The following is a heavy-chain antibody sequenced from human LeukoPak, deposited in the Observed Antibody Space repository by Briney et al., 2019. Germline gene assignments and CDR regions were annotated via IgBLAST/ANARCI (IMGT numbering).Heavy chain of an antibody. CDR2: ISGSGGSI. V-gene: IGHV3-23*01. J-gene: IGHJ4*02. CDR3: AKGSEYSRPYYFDY. Sequence: GGSLRLSCAPSGFTSRSYVMSWIRQAPGKGLECVSAISGSGGSIYYVHSVKGRFTPSRDNSKNTLDLQMNSLRAEDTAVYYCAKGSEYSRPYYFDYWVQGTLVTVSS. D-gene: IGHD2/OR15-2a*01. CDR1: GFTSRSYV.